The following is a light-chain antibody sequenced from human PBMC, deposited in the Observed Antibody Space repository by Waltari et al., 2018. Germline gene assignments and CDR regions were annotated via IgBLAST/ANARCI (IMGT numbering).Light chain of an antibody. CDR2: GTS. V-gene: IGKV1-33*01. CDR3: QQYHSLPPMFT. CDR1: HDIGNY. J-gene: IGKJ2*01. Sequence: DIQMTQSPSSLSASVGDRVTITCQASHDIGNYLNWYQQKPGKAPKLLIYGTSNLETGVPSRFSGSGSGTDFTFTINSLQPEDIATYYCQQYHSLPPMFTFGQGTKREIK.